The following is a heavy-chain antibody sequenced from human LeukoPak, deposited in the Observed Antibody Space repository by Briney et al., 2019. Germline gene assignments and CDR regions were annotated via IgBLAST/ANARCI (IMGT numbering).Heavy chain of an antibody. CDR1: RVTFSRYA. CDR3: AKSVAICFYYGLDV. D-gene: IGHD3-3*01. Sequence: GALRLSSAASRVTFSRYAVCCVRPTPGGRLGWGSAISGSGGSTYYADSVKGRFTNSRDNSKNTLFLQMNSLRVENTAPYYCAKSVAICFYYGLDVWGQGTTVTVSS. J-gene: IGHJ6*02. V-gene: IGHV3-23*01. CDR2: ISGSGGST.